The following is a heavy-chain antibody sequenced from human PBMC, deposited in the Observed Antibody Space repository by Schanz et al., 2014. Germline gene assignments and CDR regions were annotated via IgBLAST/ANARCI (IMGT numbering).Heavy chain of an antibody. CDR3: ARHMGRLSSSRGNYFDY. CDR1: GGSISSSSYF. CDR2: IYHSGST. V-gene: IGHV4-39*01. Sequence: QLQLQESGPGLVKPSETLSLTCTVSGGSISSSSYFWGWIRQPPGKGLEWIGSIYHSGSTYNNPSLKSRVTMTGDRSKNQSSVKLYSVTAADTALYYCARHMGRLSSSRGNYFDYWGQGTLVTVSS. J-gene: IGHJ4*02. D-gene: IGHD6-13*01.